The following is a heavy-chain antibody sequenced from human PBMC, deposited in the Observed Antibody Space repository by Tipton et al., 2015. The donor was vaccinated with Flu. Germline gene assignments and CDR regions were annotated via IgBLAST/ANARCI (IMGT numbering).Heavy chain of an antibody. CDR1: GDSIGSRYY. J-gene: IGHJ5*02. D-gene: IGHD4/OR15-4a*01. V-gene: IGHV4-61*02. CDR3: ARVRGALLDS. CDR2: IYSSGDT. Sequence: TLSLTCSVSGDSIGSRYYWSWIRRPAGRGLEWIGRIYSSGDTKYNPSLESRVIMSIDTSKSQFSLNLSSVTAADTAVYYCARVRGALLDSWGQGTLVTVSS.